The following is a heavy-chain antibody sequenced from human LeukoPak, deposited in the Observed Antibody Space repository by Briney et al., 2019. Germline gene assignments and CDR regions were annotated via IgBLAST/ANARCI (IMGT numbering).Heavy chain of an antibody. CDR1: GGSISSYY. V-gene: IGHV4-59*08. Sequence: PSETLSLTCTVSGGSISSYYWSWIRQPPGKGLEWIGYIYYSGSTNYNPSLKSRVTISVDTSKNQFSLKLSSVTAAGTAVYYCARQNNWGTYYFDYWGQGTLVTVSS. CDR2: IYYSGST. CDR3: ARQNNWGTYYFDY. D-gene: IGHD7-27*01. J-gene: IGHJ4*02.